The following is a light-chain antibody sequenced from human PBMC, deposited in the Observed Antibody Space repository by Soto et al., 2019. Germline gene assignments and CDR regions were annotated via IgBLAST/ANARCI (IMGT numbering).Light chain of an antibody. V-gene: IGLV2-14*01. Sequence: QSALTQPASVSVSPGQSITISCTGTSSDVCGYNYVYWYQQHPGKAPKLMIYDVSNRPSGVSNRFSGSKSGNTASLTISVLQAEDEADYYCSSYTSSSTVVFGGGTKVTVL. CDR3: SSYTSSSTVV. J-gene: IGLJ2*01. CDR1: SSDVCGYNY. CDR2: DVS.